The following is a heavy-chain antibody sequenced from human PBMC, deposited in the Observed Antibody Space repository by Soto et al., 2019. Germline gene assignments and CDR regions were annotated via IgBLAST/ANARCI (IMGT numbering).Heavy chain of an antibody. CDR1: GYTFTTYA. J-gene: IGHJ4*02. D-gene: IGHD3-10*01. CDR3: ARDWDYYGSGSFDY. CDR2: INTGNGNT. Sequence: ASVKVSCTASGYTFTTYAMHWVRQAPGQRLEWMGWINTGNGNTNYSQKFQGRVTITRDTSANTAYLELRRLRSEDTAIYYCARDWDYYGSGSFDYWGQGTPVTVSS. V-gene: IGHV1-3*04.